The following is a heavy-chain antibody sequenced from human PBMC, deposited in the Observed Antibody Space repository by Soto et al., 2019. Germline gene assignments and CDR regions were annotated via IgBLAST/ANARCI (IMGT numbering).Heavy chain of an antibody. CDR2: IIPIFGTA. V-gene: IGHV1-69*06. D-gene: IGHD3-22*01. CDR1: GGTFSSYS. J-gene: IGHJ4*02. Sequence: ASVKVSCKASGGTFSSYSISWVRQAPGQGLECMGWIIPIFGTANYAQKFQGRVTITADKSTSTAYMELSSLRSEDTAVYYCARGHSSGYSFDYWGQGTLVTVSS. CDR3: ARGHSSGYSFDY.